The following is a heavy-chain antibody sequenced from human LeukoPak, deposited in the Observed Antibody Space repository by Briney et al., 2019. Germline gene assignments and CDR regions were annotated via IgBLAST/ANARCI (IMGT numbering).Heavy chain of an antibody. V-gene: IGHV4-59*01. CDR1: GDSMSSYF. Sequence: SETLSLTCTVSGDSMSSYFWSWIRQPPGKGLEWIAYNHDSGTTNYNPSLKSRVTTSIDTSKNQFSLKLNSVTPADTAVYYCARSRGGFGDDGSWFDPRGQGTLVTVSS. D-gene: IGHD4-17*01. J-gene: IGHJ5*02. CDR3: ARSRGGFGDDGSWFDP. CDR2: NHDSGTT.